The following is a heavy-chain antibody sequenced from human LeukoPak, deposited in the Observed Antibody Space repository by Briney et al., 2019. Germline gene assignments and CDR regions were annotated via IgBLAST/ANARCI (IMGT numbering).Heavy chain of an antibody. V-gene: IGHV4-59*01. CDR3: ASQTGTGY. Sequence: SETLSLTCTVSGVSISSYYWNWIRQPPGKGLEWIGYIYYSGSTNYNPSLKSRVTISVDTSKNQFSLRLSSVTAADTAMYYCASQTGTGYWGQGTLVTVSS. J-gene: IGHJ4*02. CDR1: GVSISSYY. D-gene: IGHD1-7*01. CDR2: IYYSGST.